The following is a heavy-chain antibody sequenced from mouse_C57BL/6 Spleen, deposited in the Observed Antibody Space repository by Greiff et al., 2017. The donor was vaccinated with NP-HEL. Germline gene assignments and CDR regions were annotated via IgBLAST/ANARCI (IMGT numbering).Heavy chain of an antibody. J-gene: IGHJ4*01. Sequence: EVKVEESGPGLVKPSQSLSLTCSVTGYSITSGYYWNWIRQFPGNKLEWMGYISYDGSNNYNPSLKNRISITRDTSKNQFFLKLNSVTTEDTATYYCAIIYYDYDNDYAMDYWGQGTSVTVSS. CDR3: AIIYYDYDNDYAMDY. CDR2: ISYDGSN. V-gene: IGHV3-6*01. D-gene: IGHD2-4*01. CDR1: GYSITSGYY.